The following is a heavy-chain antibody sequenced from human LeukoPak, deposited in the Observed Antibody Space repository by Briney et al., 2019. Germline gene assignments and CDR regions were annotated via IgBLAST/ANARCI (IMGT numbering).Heavy chain of an antibody. CDR3: AGGVPTPAFEI. V-gene: IGHV6-1*01. J-gene: IGHJ3*02. CDR2: TYYRSKWYY. CDR1: GDSVSSSTAS. Sequence: SQTLSLTCAISGDSVSSSTASWTWIMQSPSRGLEWLGRTYYRSKWYYDYAVSVKSRIIINPDTSKNQFSLQLNSVTPEDTAVYYCAGGVPTPAFEIWGQGTMVTVSS.